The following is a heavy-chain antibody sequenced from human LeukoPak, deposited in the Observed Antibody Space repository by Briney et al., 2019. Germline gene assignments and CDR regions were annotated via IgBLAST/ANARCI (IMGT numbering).Heavy chain of an antibody. D-gene: IGHD3-22*01. CDR3: ARQRGYWDY. CDR1: GGSISSSSYY. J-gene: IGHJ4*02. CDR2: IYYSGST. Sequence: SETLSLTCTVSGGSISSSSYYWGWIRQPPGKGLEWIGSIYYSGSTYYNPSLKSRVTISVDTSKNQFSLKLSSVTAADTAVYHCARQRGYWDYWGQGTLVTVSS. V-gene: IGHV4-39*01.